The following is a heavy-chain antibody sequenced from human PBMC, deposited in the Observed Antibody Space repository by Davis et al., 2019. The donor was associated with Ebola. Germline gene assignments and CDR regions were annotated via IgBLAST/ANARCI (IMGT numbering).Heavy chain of an antibody. Sequence: HTGGSLRLSCAASGFTFSSYWMHWVRQAPGKGLVWVSRINSDGSSTSYADSVKGRFTISRDNSKNTLYLQMNSLRAEDTAVYYCANGGTAMVFSDYWGQGTLVTVSS. V-gene: IGHV3-74*01. CDR2: INSDGSST. CDR3: ANGGTAMVFSDY. CDR1: GFTFSSYW. J-gene: IGHJ4*02. D-gene: IGHD5-18*01.